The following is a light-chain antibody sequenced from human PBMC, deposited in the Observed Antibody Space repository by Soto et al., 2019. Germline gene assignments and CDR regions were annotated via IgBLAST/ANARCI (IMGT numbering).Light chain of an antibody. CDR2: CAS. CDR3: QQYYTTWWK. V-gene: IGKV4-1*01. Sequence: DIVMIQSPVSLAVSLGERATINCKSSQSVLYSPNNKNSVAGYQQKAGQPPQLLIYCASTRDSGVIDRISRSESGTDFSLTISSLQAEYVAVSCCQQYYTTWWKFGQGT. CDR1: QSVLYSPNNKNS. J-gene: IGKJ1*01.